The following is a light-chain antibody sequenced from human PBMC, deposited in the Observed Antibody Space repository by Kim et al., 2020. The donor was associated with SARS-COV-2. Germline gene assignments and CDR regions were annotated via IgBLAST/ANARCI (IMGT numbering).Light chain of an antibody. J-gene: IGLJ3*02. V-gene: IGLV1-44*01. CDR1: SSNIGSNA. Sequence: QSVLTQPPSASGTPGQRVTISCSGSSSNIGSNAVNWYQHLPGTAPKVLIYSNDQRPSEVPDRFSASKSGTAASLAISGLQSEDEADYYCAAWDDSVIGWVFGGGTQLTVL. CDR3: AAWDDSVIGWV. CDR2: SND.